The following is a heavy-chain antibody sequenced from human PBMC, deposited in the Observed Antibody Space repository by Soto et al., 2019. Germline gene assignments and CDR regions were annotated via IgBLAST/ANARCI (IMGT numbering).Heavy chain of an antibody. J-gene: IGHJ1*01. CDR2: INHSGST. CDR3: ARLYCGGDCYSFGEYFQH. D-gene: IGHD2-21*02. Sequence: PSETLSLTCAVSGGSFSGYYWSWIRQPPGKGLEWIGEINHSGSTNYNPSLKSRVTISVDTSKNQFSLKLSSVTAADTAVYYCARLYCGGDCYSFGEYFQHWGQGTLVTVSS. V-gene: IGHV4-34*01. CDR1: GGSFSGYY.